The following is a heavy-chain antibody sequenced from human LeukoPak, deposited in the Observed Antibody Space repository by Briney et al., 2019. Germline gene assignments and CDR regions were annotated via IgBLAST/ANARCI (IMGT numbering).Heavy chain of an antibody. CDR2: INHSGST. CDR1: GGSFSGYY. V-gene: IGHV4-34*01. CDR3: ARTVSGYENT. J-gene: IGHJ5*02. D-gene: IGHD5-12*01. Sequence: SETLSLTCAVYGGSFSGYYWSWIRQPPGKGLEWIGEINHSGSTNYNPSLKSRVTISVDTSKNQFSLKLSSVTAADTAVYYCARTVSGYENTWGQGTLVTVSS.